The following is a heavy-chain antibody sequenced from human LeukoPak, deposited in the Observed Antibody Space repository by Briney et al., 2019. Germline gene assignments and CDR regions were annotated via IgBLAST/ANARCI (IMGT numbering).Heavy chain of an antibody. CDR3: ARERGIAAAGTRAFDI. D-gene: IGHD6-13*01. J-gene: IGHJ3*02. CDR2: IKQDGSEK. V-gene: IGHV3-7*01. CDR1: GFTFSSYW. Sequence: GGSLRLSCAASGFTFSSYWMSWVRQAPGKGLEWVANIKQDGSEKYYVDSVKGRFTISRDNAKNSLYLQMNSLRAEDTAVYYCARERGIAAAGTRAFDIWGQGTMVTVSS.